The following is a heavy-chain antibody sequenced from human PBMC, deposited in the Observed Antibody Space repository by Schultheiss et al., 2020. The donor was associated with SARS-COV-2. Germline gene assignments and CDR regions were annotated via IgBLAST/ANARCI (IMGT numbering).Heavy chain of an antibody. V-gene: IGHV1-69*04. CDR2: IIPILGIA. Sequence: SVKVSCKASGGTFSSYAISWVRQAPGQGLEWMGRIIPILGIANYAQKFQGRVTITADESTSTAYMELSSLRSEDTAVYYCARRGSYSGANWFDPWGQGTLVTVSS. CDR1: GGTFSSYA. CDR3: ARRGSYSGANWFDP. D-gene: IGHD1-26*01. J-gene: IGHJ5*02.